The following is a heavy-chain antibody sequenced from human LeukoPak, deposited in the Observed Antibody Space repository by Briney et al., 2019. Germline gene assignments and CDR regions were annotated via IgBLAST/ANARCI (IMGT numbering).Heavy chain of an antibody. Sequence: VKPSETLSFTCIVSGGSTSSRDYDWGWIRQPPDEGLEWIASIRYSGNTYYNPSLKSRVTISVDTSKNQFSLKLNSVTAADTAVYSCARKPIFASGRHWYYSDKGGQASLVTVSS. CDR2: IRYSGNT. CDR3: ARKPIFASGRHWYYSDK. CDR1: GGSTSSRDYD. J-gene: IGHJ4*01. V-gene: IGHV4-39*01. D-gene: IGHD3-10*01.